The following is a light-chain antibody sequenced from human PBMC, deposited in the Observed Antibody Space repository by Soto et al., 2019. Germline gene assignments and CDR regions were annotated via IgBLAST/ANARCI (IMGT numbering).Light chain of an antibody. CDR2: DNN. Sequence: VLTQPPSVSGAPGQRLTISCTGSSSNIGAGYDVQWYQQLPGTAPKLLIYDNNNRPSGVPDRFSGSKSGPSASLAITGLQAEDEADYYCQSYDSTLSGSVFGGGTQLTVL. CDR1: SSNIGAGYD. CDR3: QSYDSTLSGSV. V-gene: IGLV1-40*01. J-gene: IGLJ2*01.